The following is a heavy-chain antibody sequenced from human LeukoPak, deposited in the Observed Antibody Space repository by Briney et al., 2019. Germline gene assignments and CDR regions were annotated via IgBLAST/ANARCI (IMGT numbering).Heavy chain of an antibody. V-gene: IGHV1-69*13. CDR1: EGTFGSYA. J-gene: IGHJ3*02. CDR2: IIPIFGTA. Sequence: SVKVSCKASEGTFGSYAISWVRQAPGQGLGWMGGIIPIFGTANYAQKFQGRVTITADESTSTAYMELSSLRSVDTAVYYCAREGVGTSAFDIWGQGTMVTVSS. CDR3: AREGVGTSAFDI. D-gene: IGHD1-26*01.